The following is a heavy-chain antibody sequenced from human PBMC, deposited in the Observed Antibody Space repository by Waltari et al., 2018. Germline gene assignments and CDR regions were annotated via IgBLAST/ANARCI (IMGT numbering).Heavy chain of an antibody. V-gene: IGHV1-69*01. CDR2: ISPIFGTA. CDR1: GGTFSSYA. D-gene: IGHD3-10*01. J-gene: IGHJ4*02. Sequence: QVQLVQSGAEVKKPGSSVKVSCKASGGTFSSYAISWVRQAPGQGLEWMGGISPIFGTANYAQKFQGRVTITADESTSTAYMELSSLRSEDTAVYYWARVGHKFFRGADPDYWGQGTLVTVSS. CDR3: ARVGHKFFRGADPDY.